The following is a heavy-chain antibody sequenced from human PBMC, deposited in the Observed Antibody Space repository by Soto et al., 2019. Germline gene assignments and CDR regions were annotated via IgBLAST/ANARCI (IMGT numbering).Heavy chain of an antibody. Sequence: QVQLVESGGGVVQPGTSLRLSCTASGFTFSSYAMHWVRQAPGKGLEWVAVISSDESNKFYADSVKGRFTISRDISKNTVYLQMNSLRIEDTAVYYCAKDPHVPSVPGQSYNWFDPWGKGTLVTVS. CDR3: AKDPHVPSVPGQSYNWFDP. J-gene: IGHJ5*02. D-gene: IGHD1-1*01. CDR1: GFTFSSYA. CDR2: ISSDESNK. V-gene: IGHV3-30*01.